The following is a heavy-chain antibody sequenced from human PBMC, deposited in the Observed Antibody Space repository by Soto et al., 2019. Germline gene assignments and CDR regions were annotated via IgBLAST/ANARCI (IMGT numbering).Heavy chain of an antibody. CDR1: GYSFTGYS. J-gene: IGHJ4*02. Sequence: ASVKVSCKAPGYSFTGYSMHWVRQAPGQGLEWMGWINPKNGATNYARKFQGWVTMIRDTSISTAYMELSRLRSDDTAVYYCARSIFGSGSYYRLDYWGQGTLVTVSS. CDR3: ARSIFGSGSYYRLDY. D-gene: IGHD3-10*01. V-gene: IGHV1-2*04. CDR2: INPKNGAT.